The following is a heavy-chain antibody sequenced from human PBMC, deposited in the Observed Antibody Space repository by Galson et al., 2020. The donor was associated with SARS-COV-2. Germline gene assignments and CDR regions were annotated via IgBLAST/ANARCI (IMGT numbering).Heavy chain of an antibody. CDR1: GGSISSYY. V-gene: IGHV4-59*13. CDR3: ARLEKWLLVDAFDI. J-gene: IGHJ3*02. Sequence: SETLSLTCTVSGGSISSYYWSWIRQPPGKGLEWIGYIYYSGSTNYNPSLKSRVTISVDTSKNQFSLKLSSVTAADTAVYYCARLEKWLLVDAFDIWGQGTMVTVSS. D-gene: IGHD5-12*01. CDR2: IYYSGST.